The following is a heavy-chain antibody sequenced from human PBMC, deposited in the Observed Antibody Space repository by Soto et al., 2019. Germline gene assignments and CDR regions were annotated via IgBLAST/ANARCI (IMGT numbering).Heavy chain of an antibody. D-gene: IGHD1-1*01. V-gene: IGHV1-3*05. CDR1: GYTFSSYA. CDR3: ARGGQPIDY. Sequence: QVQLVQSGAEEKKPGASLKVSCKASGYTFSSYAMDWVRQAPGQRLEWMGWINAGNGNTKYSQKFQGRVTITRDTSASTAYMDLTSLRSEDTAVYYCARGGQPIDYWGQGTLVTVSS. CDR2: INAGNGNT. J-gene: IGHJ4*02.